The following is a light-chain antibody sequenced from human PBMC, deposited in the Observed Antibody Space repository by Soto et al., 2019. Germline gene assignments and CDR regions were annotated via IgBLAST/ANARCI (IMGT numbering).Light chain of an antibody. Sequence: QSVLTQPPSASGSPGQSVSSSCTGTSSDVGGYTYVSWFQQHPGKAPKLIIHEVNTRPSEVPDRFAGSNSGNTATLTVSGLQAEDEADYDCSVYGVYNNLVFGTGTKVTVL. CDR3: SVYGVYNNLV. V-gene: IGLV2-8*01. CDR1: SSDVGGYTY. J-gene: IGLJ1*01. CDR2: EVN.